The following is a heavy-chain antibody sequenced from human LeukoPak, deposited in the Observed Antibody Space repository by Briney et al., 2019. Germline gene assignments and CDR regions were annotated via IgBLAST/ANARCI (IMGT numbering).Heavy chain of an antibody. CDR1: GFTFNRDW. J-gene: IGHJ4*02. CDR3: ARDQDDYGGNSPLGY. D-gene: IGHD4-23*01. CDR2: INTDGSSK. V-gene: IGHV3-74*01. Sequence: PGGSLRLSCTASGFTFNRDWTAWVRQAPGKGLVWVSRINTDGSSKSYADSVKGRFTISRDNAKNTLYLQMNSLRAEGTAVYYCARDQDDYGGNSPLGYWGQGTLVTVSS.